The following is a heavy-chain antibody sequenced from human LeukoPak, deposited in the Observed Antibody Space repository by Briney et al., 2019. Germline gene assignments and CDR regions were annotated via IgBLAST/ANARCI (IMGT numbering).Heavy chain of an antibody. CDR3: ASRFYSSSSDAFDI. Sequence: GESLKISCKGSGYSFTSYWIGWARQMPGKGLEWMGIIYPGDSDARYSPSFQGQVTISADKSISTAYLQWSSLKASDTAMYYCASRFYSSSSDAFDIWGQGTMVTVSS. CDR2: IYPGDSDA. J-gene: IGHJ3*02. V-gene: IGHV5-51*01. CDR1: GYSFTSYW. D-gene: IGHD6-13*01.